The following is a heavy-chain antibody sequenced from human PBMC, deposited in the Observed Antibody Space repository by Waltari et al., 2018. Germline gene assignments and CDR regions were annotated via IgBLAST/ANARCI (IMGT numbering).Heavy chain of an antibody. CDR2: MYPGTSDT. CDR3: ARLRSVSSSWFLHY. D-gene: IGHD6-13*01. V-gene: IGHV5-51*01. J-gene: IGHJ4*02. CDR1: GYNFAIYW. Sequence: SLKISCKASGYNFAIYWIGWVRQMPGKGLEWMAIMYPGTSDTTYSPSTQGQTTSSADKYITTPYMQWRPHNTSDTAMTPSARLRSVSSSWFLHYWGPAALVTVSS.